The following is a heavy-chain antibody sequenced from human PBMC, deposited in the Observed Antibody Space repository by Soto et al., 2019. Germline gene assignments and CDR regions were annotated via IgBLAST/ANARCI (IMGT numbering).Heavy chain of an antibody. V-gene: IGHV3-9*01. Sequence: LRLSCAASGFTFDDYAMHWVRQVPGKGLGWVSGINWNSGSIGYADSVKGRFAISRDNAKNSLHLQMNSLRAEDTAFYYCVKDESINWYSGHFRHWGQGTLVTVSS. CDR1: GFTFDDYA. D-gene: IGHD6-13*01. CDR2: INWNSGSI. J-gene: IGHJ1*01. CDR3: VKDESINWYSGHFRH.